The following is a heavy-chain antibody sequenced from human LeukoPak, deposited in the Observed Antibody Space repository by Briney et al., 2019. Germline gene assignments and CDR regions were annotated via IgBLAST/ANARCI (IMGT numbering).Heavy chain of an antibody. Sequence: AGGSLRLSCAASGFIFSHHAMHWVRQAPGKGLEWVAVIWSDGTNRFYVDSVKGRFTISRDNSQSTVFLQMNSLRVNDTAIYYCARDAQRGFDYSNSLKYWGHGTLVTVSS. J-gene: IGHJ4*01. CDR2: IWSDGTNR. V-gene: IGHV3-33*01. D-gene: IGHD4-11*01. CDR3: ARDAQRGFDYSNSLKY. CDR1: GFIFSHHA.